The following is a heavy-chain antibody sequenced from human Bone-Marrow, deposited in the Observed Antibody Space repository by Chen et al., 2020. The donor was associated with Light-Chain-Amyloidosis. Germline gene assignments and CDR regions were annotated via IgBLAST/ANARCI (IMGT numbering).Heavy chain of an antibody. J-gene: IGHJ4*02. CDR2: GKTNRGGT. D-gene: IGHD5-18*01. CDR1: GYTFSAYY. V-gene: IGHV1-2*06. Sequence: QVQLVQSGAEVKKPGASMKVSCKASGYTFSAYYVHWVRQAPGQGPEWMGRGKTNRGGTIYAEKCQYRVTIARVTSNSTAYRELTRLTSDDTAGYYCALIEGYTQHLLPGFDYWGPGTLVTVSS. CDR3: ALIEGYTQHLLPGFDY.